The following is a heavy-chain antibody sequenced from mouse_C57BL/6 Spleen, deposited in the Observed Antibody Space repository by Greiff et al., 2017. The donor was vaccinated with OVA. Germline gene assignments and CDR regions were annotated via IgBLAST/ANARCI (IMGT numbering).Heavy chain of an antibody. D-gene: IGHD1-1*01. Sequence: EVHLVESGGDLVKPGGSLKLSCAASGFTFSSYGMSWVRQTPDKRLEWVATISSGGSYTYYPDSVKGRFTISRDNAKTTLYLQMSSLKSEYTAMYYCARRAYYGSSYAWFAYWGQGTLVTVSA. CDR3: ARRAYYGSSYAWFAY. CDR1: GFTFSSYG. J-gene: IGHJ3*01. V-gene: IGHV5-6*01. CDR2: ISSGGSYT.